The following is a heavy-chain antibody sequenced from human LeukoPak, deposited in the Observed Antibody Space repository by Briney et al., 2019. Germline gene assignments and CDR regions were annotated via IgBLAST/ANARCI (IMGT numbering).Heavy chain of an antibody. CDR3: ASGKGAAAGRDY. D-gene: IGHD6-13*01. V-gene: IGHV3-74*01. Sequence: GGSLRLSCAASGFTFSSYWMSWVRQAPGKGLVWVSGINSGGSSTRYADSVKGRFTISRDNAKNTLYLQINSLRAEDTAVYYCASGKGAAAGRDYWGQGTLVTVSS. J-gene: IGHJ4*02. CDR2: INSGGSST. CDR1: GFTFSSYW.